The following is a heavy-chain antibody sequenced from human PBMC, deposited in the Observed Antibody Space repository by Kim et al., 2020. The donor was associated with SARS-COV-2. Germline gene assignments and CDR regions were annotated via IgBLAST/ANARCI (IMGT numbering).Heavy chain of an antibody. CDR1: GFTFSSYW. V-gene: IGHV3-7*03. D-gene: IGHD3-3*01. J-gene: IGHJ6*02. CDR2: IKQDGSEK. Sequence: GGSLRLSCAASGFTFSSYWMTWVRQAPGKGLEWVANIKQDGSEKYYVDSVKGRFTISRDNAKNSLYLQMNSLRAEDTAVYYCARESRNYDFWSGYSYYYYYYGMDVWGQGTTVTVSS. CDR3: ARESRNYDFWSGYSYYYYYYGMDV.